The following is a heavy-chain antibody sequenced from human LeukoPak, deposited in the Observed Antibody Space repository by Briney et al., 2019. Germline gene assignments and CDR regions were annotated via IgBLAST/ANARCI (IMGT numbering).Heavy chain of an antibody. CDR3: ARQTYSGSYWD. D-gene: IGHD1-26*01. CDR1: GGSIGSYY. CDR2: IYYSGST. J-gene: IGHJ4*02. V-gene: IGHV4-59*08. Sequence: SETLSLTCTVSGGSIGSYYWSWLRQPPGKGREWIGHIYYSGSTNYNPSLKSRVTISVDTSKNQFSLKLSSVTAADTAVYYCARQTYSGSYWDWGQGTLVTVSS.